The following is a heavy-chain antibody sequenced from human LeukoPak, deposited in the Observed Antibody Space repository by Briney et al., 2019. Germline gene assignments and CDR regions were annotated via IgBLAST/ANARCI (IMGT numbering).Heavy chain of an antibody. CDR2: ISYSGST. D-gene: IGHD2-2*02. J-gene: IGHJ4*02. V-gene: IGHV4-39*07. CDR1: GGSISSSSYY. CDR3: ARGLGYCSSTSCYTFRY. Sequence: SETLSLTCTVSGGSISSSSYYWGWIRQPPGKGLEWIGSISYSGSTYYNPSLKSRVTISVDTSKNQFSLKLTSVTAADTAVYYCARGLGYCSSTSCYTFRYWGQGTLVTVSS.